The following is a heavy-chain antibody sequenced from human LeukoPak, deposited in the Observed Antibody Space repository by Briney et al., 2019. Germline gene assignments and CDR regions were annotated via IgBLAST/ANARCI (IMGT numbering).Heavy chain of an antibody. CDR2: IYYTGST. J-gene: IGHJ4*02. V-gene: IGHV4-39*01. CDR3: ARVEDIVVVPAAIGAAAYFDY. D-gene: IGHD2-2*02. Sequence: SETLSLTCTVSGDSISNNNYYWGWIRQSPGKELEWIGSIYYTGSTYYNPSLRSRVTISVDTSKNQFSLQLSSVTAADTAVYYCARVEDIVVVPAAIGAAAYFDYWGQGTLVTVSS. CDR1: GDSISNNNYY.